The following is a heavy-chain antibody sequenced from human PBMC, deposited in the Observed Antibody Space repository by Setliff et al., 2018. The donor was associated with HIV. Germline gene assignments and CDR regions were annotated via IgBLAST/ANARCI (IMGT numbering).Heavy chain of an antibody. CDR2: IYYTGGT. V-gene: IGHV4-39*07. CDR3: ARLGESGYDYRGYFDF. CDR1: GGSISDKSYY. J-gene: IGHJ4*02. Sequence: PSETLSLTCTVSGGSISDKSYYWGWIRQPPGKGLEWIANIYYTGGTYYNPSLQSRATISVDTSQNQFSLKLNSVTAADPALYFCARLGESGYDYRGYFDFWGQGKLVTVSS. D-gene: IGHD5-12*01.